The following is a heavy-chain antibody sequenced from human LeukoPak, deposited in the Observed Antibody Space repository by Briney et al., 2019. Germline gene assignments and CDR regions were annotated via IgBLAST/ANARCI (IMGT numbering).Heavy chain of an antibody. Sequence: ASVKVSCKASGYTFTDYYVHWVRQAPGQGLEWMGWINPNNDGTNYAQNFQGRVTMTRDTSISTAYMVLNSLTSDDTAVYYCARAGGGLDYWGQGTLVTVSS. V-gene: IGHV1-2*02. CDR2: INPNNDGT. CDR1: GYTFTDYY. J-gene: IGHJ4*02. CDR3: ARAGGGLDY. D-gene: IGHD3-16*01.